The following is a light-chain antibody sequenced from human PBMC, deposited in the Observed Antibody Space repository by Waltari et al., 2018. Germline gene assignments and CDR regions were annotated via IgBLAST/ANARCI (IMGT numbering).Light chain of an antibody. CDR2: DDS. V-gene: IGLV3-21*02. CDR1: NIGNKR. J-gene: IGLJ1*01. Sequence: SYVLPQPPSVSVAPGQTARITCGGANIGNKRAYWSQQRQGQAPLLVVSDDSDRPSGIPERFSGSNSGNTATLTISRVEAGDEADYYCQVWDTSSDDYFVFGTGTQVTVL. CDR3: QVWDTSSDDYFV.